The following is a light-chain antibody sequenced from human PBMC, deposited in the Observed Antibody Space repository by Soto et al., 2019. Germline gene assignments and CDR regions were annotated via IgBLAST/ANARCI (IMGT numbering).Light chain of an antibody. CDR3: QSYNSSLSGYV. CDR2: CTS. J-gene: IGLJ1*01. CDR1: GSNIGVGYD. Sequence: SVLPHPPSVSGALGQRVTISSTGRGSNIGVGYDVHWYQQLPGPARQPLIYCTSNLPSGVPDRFSGSKSGTSASLAITGLQAEDEADYYCQSYNSSLSGYVFGTGTKGTVL. V-gene: IGLV1-40*01.